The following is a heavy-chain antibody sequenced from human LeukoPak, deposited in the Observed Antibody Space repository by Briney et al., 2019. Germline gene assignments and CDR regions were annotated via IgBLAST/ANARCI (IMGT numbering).Heavy chain of an antibody. CDR3: VRRYSNSYYFDY. Sequence: SETLSLTCTVSGGSISSGSYYWSWIRQPAGKGLEWIGRIYTSGSTNYNPSLKSRVTISVDRSKNQFSLKLSSVTAADTAVYYCVRRYSNSYYFDYWGQGTLVTVSS. D-gene: IGHD6-6*01. J-gene: IGHJ4*02. CDR2: IYTSGST. V-gene: IGHV4-61*02. CDR1: GGSISSGSYY.